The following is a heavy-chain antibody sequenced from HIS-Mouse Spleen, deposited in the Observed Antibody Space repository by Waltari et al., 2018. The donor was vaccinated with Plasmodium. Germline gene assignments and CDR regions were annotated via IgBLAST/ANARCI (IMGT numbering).Heavy chain of an antibody. CDR1: GYTFTGYY. D-gene: IGHD6-13*01. CDR3: ARVLGYKAAAGTFVEYFQH. Sequence: QVQLVQSGAEVKKPGASVKVSCKASGYTFTGYYMHWVRTAPGQGLEWMGGVHTDSGGTNNGHELQGRVPMTRDTAISTAYMELRRLRSDDTAVYYCARVLGYKAAAGTFVEYFQHWGQGTLVTVSS. CDR2: VHTDSGGT. J-gene: IGHJ1*01. V-gene: IGHV1-2*07.